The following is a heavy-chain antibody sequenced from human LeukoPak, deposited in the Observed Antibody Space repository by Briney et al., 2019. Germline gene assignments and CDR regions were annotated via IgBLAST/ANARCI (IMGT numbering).Heavy chain of an antibody. V-gene: IGHV3-23*01. CDR3: ARAYYYDSSGYYPIDY. Sequence: GGSLRLSCAASGFTFSSYAMNWVRQAPGKGLERVSAISGSGGSTYYADSVKGRFTISRDNSKNTIYLQMNSLRAEDTAVYYCARAYYYDSSGYYPIDYWGQGTLVTVSS. CDR2: ISGSGGST. D-gene: IGHD3-22*01. CDR1: GFTFSSYA. J-gene: IGHJ4*02.